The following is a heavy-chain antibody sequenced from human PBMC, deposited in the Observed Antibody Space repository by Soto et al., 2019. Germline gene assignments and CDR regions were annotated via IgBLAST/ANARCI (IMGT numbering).Heavy chain of an antibody. CDR3: AAAFWSRPYYYYYMDV. D-gene: IGHD3-3*01. CDR2: IKHDGSEE. CDR1: GFTFSNYW. Sequence: GGSLRLSCAASGFTFSNYWMTWARQAPGKGLEWVANIKHDGSEENYVDSVMGRFTISRDNAQKSLYLQMNSLRAEDTAVYSCAAAFWSRPYYYYYMDVWGKGTTVTVSS. J-gene: IGHJ6*03. V-gene: IGHV3-7*01.